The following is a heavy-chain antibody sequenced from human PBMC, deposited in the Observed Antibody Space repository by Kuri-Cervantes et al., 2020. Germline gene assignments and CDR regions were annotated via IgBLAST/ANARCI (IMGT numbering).Heavy chain of an antibody. Sequence: GGSLRLSCAASGFTFSSYVMHWVRQAPGKGLEWVAGVSVDGTNEHYTDSVKGRFTISRDNSKNTVYLRMNSLRPEDTSLFYCAREGFGSGRAGGFDIWGLGTMVTVSS. J-gene: IGHJ3*02. CDR2: VSVDGTNE. V-gene: IGHV3-30-3*01. D-gene: IGHD6-25*01. CDR1: GFTFSSYV. CDR3: AREGFGSGRAGGFDI.